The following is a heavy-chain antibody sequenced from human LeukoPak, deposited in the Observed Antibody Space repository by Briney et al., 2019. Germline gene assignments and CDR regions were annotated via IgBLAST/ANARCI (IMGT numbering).Heavy chain of an antibody. CDR1: GFTFNTRA. D-gene: IGHD3-22*01. Sequence: LAGGSLRLSCGASGFTFNTRAMSWVRQAPGTGPEWVSSISTSGGSTYYADFVKGRFTISRDNAKNSLYLQMNSLRAEDTAVYYCARGDDSFYRRPLVYFQHWGQGTLVTVSS. J-gene: IGHJ1*01. CDR2: ISTSGGST. V-gene: IGHV3-23*01. CDR3: ARGDDSFYRRPLVYFQH.